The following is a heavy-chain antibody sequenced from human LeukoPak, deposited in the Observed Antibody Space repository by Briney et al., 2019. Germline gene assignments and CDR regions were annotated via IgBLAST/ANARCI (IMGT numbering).Heavy chain of an antibody. Sequence: SETLSLTCTVSGGSISSYYWSWIRKPPGKGLEWIGYIYYSGSANYNPSLKSRVTISVDTSKNQFSLKLSSVTAADTAVYYCARDHKYDFWSGYYLGSYMDVWGKGTTVTVSS. CDR2: IYYSGSA. V-gene: IGHV4-59*01. CDR1: GGSISSYY. D-gene: IGHD3-3*01. CDR3: ARDHKYDFWSGYYLGSYMDV. J-gene: IGHJ6*03.